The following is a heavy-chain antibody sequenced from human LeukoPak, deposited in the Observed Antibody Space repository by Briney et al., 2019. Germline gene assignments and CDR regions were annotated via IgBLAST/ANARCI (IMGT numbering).Heavy chain of an antibody. CDR2: INPNRGGT. CDR3: ALVVVPAAPFDY. D-gene: IGHD2-2*01. V-gene: IGHV1-2*02. CDR1: GYTFTGYY. Sequence: ASVKVSCKASGYTFTGYYMHWVRQAPGQGLEWMGWINPNRGGTNYAQKFQGRVTMTRDTSISTAYMELSRLRPDDTAVYYCALVVVPAAPFDYWGQGTLVTVSS. J-gene: IGHJ4*02.